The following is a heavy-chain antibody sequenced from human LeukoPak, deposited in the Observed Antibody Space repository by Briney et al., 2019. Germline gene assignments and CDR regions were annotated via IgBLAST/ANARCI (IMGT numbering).Heavy chain of an antibody. J-gene: IGHJ3*02. Sequence: SETLSLTCTVSGGSISSYYWSWIRQPPGNGLEWIGYIYYSGSTNYNPSLKSRVTISVDTSKNQFSLKLSSVTAADTAVYYCARDRAGSGYGYAFDIWGQGTMVTVSS. CDR2: IYYSGST. CDR1: GGSISSYY. V-gene: IGHV4-59*01. CDR3: ARDRAGSGYGYAFDI. D-gene: IGHD3-22*01.